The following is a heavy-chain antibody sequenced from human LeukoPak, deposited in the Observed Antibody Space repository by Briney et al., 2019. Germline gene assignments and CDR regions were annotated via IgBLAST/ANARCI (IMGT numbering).Heavy chain of an antibody. Sequence: SETPSLTCTVSGGSISRYYWSWIRQPAGKGLEWIGRIYSSGSTNYNPSLKSRVTLSVDTSRNQFSLKLSSVTAADTAVYYCARGAYSDSGFDYWGKGTLLTVST. CDR2: IYSSGST. D-gene: IGHD2-21*01. V-gene: IGHV4-4*07. J-gene: IGHJ4*02. CDR1: GGSISRYY. CDR3: ARGAYSDSGFDY.